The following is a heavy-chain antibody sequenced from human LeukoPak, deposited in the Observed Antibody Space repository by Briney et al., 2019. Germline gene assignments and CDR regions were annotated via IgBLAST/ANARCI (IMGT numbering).Heavy chain of an antibody. CDR3: ARAPTFNLVVVTALFDY. V-gene: IGHV4-34*01. CDR2: INHSGST. J-gene: IGHJ4*02. CDR1: VGSFSGYY. Sequence: PSETLSLTCAVYVGSFSGYYWIWIRQPPGKGLEGIGEINHSGSTNYNPSLKSRVTISVDTSKNQFSLKLSSVTAADTAVYYCARAPTFNLVVVTALFDYWGQGTLVTVSS. D-gene: IGHD2-21*02.